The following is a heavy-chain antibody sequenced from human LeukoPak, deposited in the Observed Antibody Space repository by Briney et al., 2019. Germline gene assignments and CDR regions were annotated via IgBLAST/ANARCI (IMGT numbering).Heavy chain of an antibody. Sequence: GGSLRLSCAASGFTFSDYYMSWIRQAPGKGLEWVAYIRTDGSTVSYADSLKGRFTISRDNTKNTLYLEMNSLRAEDTAVYYCAREAQRPNHWGQGTLVTVSS. CDR1: GFTFSDYY. CDR2: IRTDGSTV. CDR3: AREAQRPNH. V-gene: IGHV3-11*01. J-gene: IGHJ5*02.